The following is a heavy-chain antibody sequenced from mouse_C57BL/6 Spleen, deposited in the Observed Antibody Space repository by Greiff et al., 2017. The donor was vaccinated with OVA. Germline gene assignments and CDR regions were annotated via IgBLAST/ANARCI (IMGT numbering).Heavy chain of an antibody. CDR3: ARGGLREKNYFDY. Sequence: VKLQESGAELVKPGASVKMSCKASGYTFTTYPIEWMKQNHGKSLEWIGNFHPYNDDTKYNEKFKGKATLTVEKSSSTVYLELSRLTSDDSAVYYCARGGLREKNYFDYWGQGTTLTVSS. V-gene: IGHV1-47*01. D-gene: IGHD1-3*01. CDR2: FHPYNDDT. CDR1: GYTFTTYP. J-gene: IGHJ2*01.